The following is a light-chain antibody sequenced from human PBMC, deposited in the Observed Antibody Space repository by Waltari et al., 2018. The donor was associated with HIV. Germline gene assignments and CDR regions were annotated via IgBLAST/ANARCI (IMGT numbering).Light chain of an antibody. CDR1: QDISDF. CDR2: DAS. Sequence: IQLTQSLSFLSASVGDRVTVACRESQDISDFLAWYQQKPGTAPRLLIYDASTFYSGVPSRFRGSGSGTEFTLTISSLQPEDVASYYCQQHHTFPLTFGGGTKV. J-gene: IGKJ4*01. V-gene: IGKV1-9*01. CDR3: QQHHTFPLT.